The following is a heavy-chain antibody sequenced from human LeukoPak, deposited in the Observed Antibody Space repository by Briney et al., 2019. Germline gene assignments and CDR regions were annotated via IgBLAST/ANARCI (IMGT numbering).Heavy chain of an antibody. CDR3: ARDRYCSTP. J-gene: IGHJ5*02. D-gene: IGHD2-2*01. CDR1: GFTFSSYA. CDR2: ISGSGGST. Sequence: PGGSLRLSCAASGFTFSSYAMSWVRQAPGKGLEWVSAISGSGGSTYYADSVKGRFTISRDNARNSLYLQMNGLRAEDTAVYYCARDRYCSTPWGQGTLVTVSS. V-gene: IGHV3-23*01.